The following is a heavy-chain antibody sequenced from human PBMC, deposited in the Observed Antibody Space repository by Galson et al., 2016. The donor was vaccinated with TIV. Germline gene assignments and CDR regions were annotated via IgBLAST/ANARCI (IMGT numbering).Heavy chain of an antibody. CDR2: IYSDGNA. CDR3: VRETV. J-gene: IGHJ6*02. CDR1: GFTFSTYA. V-gene: IGHV3-66*02. Sequence: SLRLSCAASGFTFSTYAMYWVRQVPGKGLEWVSVIYSDGNAYYADSVRGRFTISGDNSKDTLYLQMNSLRREDTAVYYCVRETVWGQGTTVTVSS.